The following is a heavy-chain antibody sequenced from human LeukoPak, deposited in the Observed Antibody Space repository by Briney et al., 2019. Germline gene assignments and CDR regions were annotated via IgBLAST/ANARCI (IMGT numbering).Heavy chain of an antibody. D-gene: IGHD3-3*01. CDR3: ARCLYDFWSGYYIAWFDP. V-gene: IGHV4-34*12. CDR1: GGSFSGYY. J-gene: IGHJ5*02. CDR2: IIHSGST. Sequence: SETLSLTCAVYGGSFSGYYWSWIRQPPGKWLEWIGEIIHSGSTNYNPSLKNRVTISVDTSKNQFSLKLSSVTAADTAVYYCARCLYDFWSGYYIAWFDPWGKGTLVTVSS.